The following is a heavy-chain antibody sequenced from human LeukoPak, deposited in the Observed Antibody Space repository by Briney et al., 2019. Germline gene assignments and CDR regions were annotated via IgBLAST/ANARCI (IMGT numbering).Heavy chain of an antibody. CDR2: ITYTSGTL. V-gene: IGHV3-48*02. J-gene: IGHJ4*02. D-gene: IGHD4-23*01. CDR3: ARDLEVPGGNRLFDY. CDR1: GFTFSSYS. Sequence: PGGSLRLSCAASGFTFSSYSMNWVPQAPGKGLEWISYITYTSGTLYYAASVKGRFTFSRDNAKNSLYLQMSSLRDEDTAVYYCARDLEVPGGNRLFDYWGQGTLVTVSS.